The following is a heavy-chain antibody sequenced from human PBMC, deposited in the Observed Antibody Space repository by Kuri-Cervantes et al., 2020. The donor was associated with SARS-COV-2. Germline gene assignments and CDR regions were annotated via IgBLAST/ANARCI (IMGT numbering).Heavy chain of an antibody. J-gene: IGHJ4*02. D-gene: IGHD1-7*01. V-gene: IGHV3-48*03. CDR2: ISSSGSTI. CDR3: AKDMRGTRTYFDY. Sequence: GESLKISCAASGFTFSSYGMNWVRQAPGKGLEWVSYISSSGSTIYYADSVKGRFTISRDNSKNTPYLQMNSLRAEDTAVYYCAKDMRGTRTYFDYWGQGTLVTVSS. CDR1: GFTFSSYG.